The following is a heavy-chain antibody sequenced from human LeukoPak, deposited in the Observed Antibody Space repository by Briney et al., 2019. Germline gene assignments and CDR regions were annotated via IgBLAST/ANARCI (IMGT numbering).Heavy chain of an antibody. V-gene: IGHV5-51*01. CDR3: ACRDLTSTWSYP. Sequence: GESLKISCKGTGYSFRSYWIGWVRQMPGKGMGWMGVIYPGDSRTRYKPSLQGQVTISVHKSINTAYLEWVSLKASDTAMYYCACRDLTSTWSYPWGQGPLVTVSS. CDR1: GYSFRSYW. CDR2: IYPGDSRT. D-gene: IGHD2-2*01. J-gene: IGHJ5*02.